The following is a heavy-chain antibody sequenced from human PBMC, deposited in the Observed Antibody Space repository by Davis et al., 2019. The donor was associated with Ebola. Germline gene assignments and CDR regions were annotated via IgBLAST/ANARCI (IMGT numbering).Heavy chain of an antibody. V-gene: IGHV1-2*06. CDR3: ARDIGLMVYAHNWFDP. Sequence: ASVKVSCKASGYTFTDYYLHWVRQVPGQGLEWMGRINPNSGDTNYAQKFQGRVTMTRDTSISTAYMELSSLRSEDTAVYYCARDIGLMVYAHNWFDPWGQGTLVTVSS. D-gene: IGHD2-8*01. CDR1: GYTFTDYY. CDR2: INPNSGDT. J-gene: IGHJ5*02.